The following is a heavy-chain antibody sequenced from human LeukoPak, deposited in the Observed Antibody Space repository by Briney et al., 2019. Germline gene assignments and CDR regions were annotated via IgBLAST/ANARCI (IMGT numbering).Heavy chain of an antibody. CDR3: ARRNKFSSTWYFDF. CDR1: GYSFTTYW. Sequence: GESLKISCKTSGYSFTTYWIGWVRQMPGKGLEWMGLIYPDDSDTRYSPSLEGQVTISADESITTAYLQWSSLKASDTAMYYCARRNKFSSTWYFDFWGQGTLVTVSS. V-gene: IGHV5-51*01. CDR2: IYPDDSDT. J-gene: IGHJ4*02. D-gene: IGHD6-13*01.